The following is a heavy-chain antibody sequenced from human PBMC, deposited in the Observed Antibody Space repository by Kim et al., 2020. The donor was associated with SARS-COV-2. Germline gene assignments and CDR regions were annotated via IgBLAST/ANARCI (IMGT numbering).Heavy chain of an antibody. Sequence: GGSLRLSCAASGFTFSNYWMSWVRQAPGKGLEWVATMKPDGSQKYYVDSVKGRFSISRDNAKNSLYLQMNSLRGEDTAVYFCARSRDYATYWGRGLLVTVSS. J-gene: IGHJ4*02. CDR1: GFTFSNYW. CDR2: MKPDGSQK. CDR3: ARSRDYATY. V-gene: IGHV3-7*01. D-gene: IGHD4-17*01.